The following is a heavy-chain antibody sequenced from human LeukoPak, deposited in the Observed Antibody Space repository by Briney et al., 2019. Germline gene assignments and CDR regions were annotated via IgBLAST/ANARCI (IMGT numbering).Heavy chain of an antibody. J-gene: IGHJ4*02. Sequence: SETLSLTCAVYGGSFSGYYWSWIRQPPGKGLEWIGEINHSGSTNYNSSLNSRVTISLDTSQNQFSLKLNSVTAADTAVYYCATVAGGWYPDYWGQGALVTVAS. D-gene: IGHD6-19*01. CDR2: INHSGST. CDR3: ATVAGGWYPDY. V-gene: IGHV4-34*01. CDR1: GGSFSGYY.